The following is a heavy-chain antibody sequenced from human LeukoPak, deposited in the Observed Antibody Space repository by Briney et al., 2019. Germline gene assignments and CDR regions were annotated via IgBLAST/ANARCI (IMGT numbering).Heavy chain of an antibody. J-gene: IGHJ5*02. CDR1: GYTFTGYY. D-gene: IGHD1-26*01. CDR2: INPNSGGT. Sequence: ASVKVSCKASGYTFTGYYMHWVRQAPGQGLEWMGWINPNSGGTNYAQKFQGRVTMTTDTSTSTAYMELRSLRSDDTAVYYCARDVIGSYTRWFDPWGQGTLVTVSS. V-gene: IGHV1-2*02. CDR3: ARDVIGSYTRWFDP.